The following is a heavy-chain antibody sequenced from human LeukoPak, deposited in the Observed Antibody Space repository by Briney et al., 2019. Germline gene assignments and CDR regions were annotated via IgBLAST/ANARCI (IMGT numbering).Heavy chain of an antibody. CDR2: VGLTGGSI. CDR3: AREYGGNSLDK. V-gene: IGHV3-21*01. D-gene: IGHD4-23*01. Sequence: GESLRLSCTASGFTFTNYAMSWVRQSPGKGLEWISSVGLTGGSIYYADSIKGRFTISRDNANNSVFLHMNSLRAEDTGVYYCAREYGGNSLDKWGQGVLVTVPS. J-gene: IGHJ4*02. CDR1: GFTFTNYA.